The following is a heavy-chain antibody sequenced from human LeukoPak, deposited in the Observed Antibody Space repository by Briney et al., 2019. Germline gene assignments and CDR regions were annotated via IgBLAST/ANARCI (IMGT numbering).Heavy chain of an antibody. CDR3: AKDQKRGYSYGYLFYYYYMDV. CDR1: GFTFSTYG. V-gene: IGHV3-30*02. D-gene: IGHD5-18*01. J-gene: IGHJ6*03. CDR2: VRYDGSKK. Sequence: PGGSLRLSCAASGFTFSTYGMHWVRQAPGKGLKWVAFVRYDGSKKYYTNSVKGRFTISRDNSKNTLYLQMNSLRAEDTAVYYCAKDQKRGYSYGYLFYYYYMDVWGKGTTVTISS.